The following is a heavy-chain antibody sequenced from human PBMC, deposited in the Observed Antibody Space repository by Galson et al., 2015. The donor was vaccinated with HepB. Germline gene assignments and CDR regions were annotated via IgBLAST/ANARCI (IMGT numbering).Heavy chain of an antibody. CDR2: IYYSGST. CDR3: ARHRWQLPIYAFDI. D-gene: IGHD2-15*01. J-gene: IGHJ3*02. V-gene: IGHV4-39*01. Sequence: ETLSLTCTVSGGSISSSSYYWGWIRQPPGKGLEWIGSIYYSGSTYYNPSLKSRVTISVDTSKNQFSLKLSSVTAADTAVYYCARHRWQLPIYAFDIWGQGTMVTVSS. CDR1: GGSISSSSYY.